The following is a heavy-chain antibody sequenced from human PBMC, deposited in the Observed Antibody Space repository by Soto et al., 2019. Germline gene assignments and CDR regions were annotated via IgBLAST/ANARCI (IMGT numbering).Heavy chain of an antibody. V-gene: IGHV4-59*08. D-gene: IGHD5-12*01. CDR1: GGSISSYY. Sequence: PSETLSLTCTVSGGSISSYYWSWIRQPPGKGLEWIGYIYYSGSTNYNPSLKSRVTISVDTSKNQFSLKLSSVTAADTAVYYCARHYRTADSYSGYSFCGQGTLVPVAS. CDR3: ARHYRTADSYSGYSF. J-gene: IGHJ4*02. CDR2: IYYSGST.